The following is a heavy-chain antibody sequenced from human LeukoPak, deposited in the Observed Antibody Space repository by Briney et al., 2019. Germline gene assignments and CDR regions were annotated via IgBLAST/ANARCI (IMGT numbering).Heavy chain of an antibody. CDR1: GGSISSYY. CDR2: IYTSGST. J-gene: IGHJ4*02. D-gene: IGHD3-22*01. Sequence: SETLSFTCTVSGGSISSYYWSWIRQPAGKGLEWIGRIYTSGSTNYNPSLKSRVTMSVDTSKNQFSLKLSSVTAADTAVYYCARAIDYYDSSGYYYDYWGQGTLVTVSS. V-gene: IGHV4-4*07. CDR3: ARAIDYYDSSGYYYDY.